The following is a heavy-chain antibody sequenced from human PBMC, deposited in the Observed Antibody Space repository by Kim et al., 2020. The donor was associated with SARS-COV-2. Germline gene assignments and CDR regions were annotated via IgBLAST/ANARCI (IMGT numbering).Heavy chain of an antibody. D-gene: IGHD3-22*01. J-gene: IGHJ3*02. Sequence: SVKVSCKASGGTFSSYAISWVRQAPGQGLEWMGRIIPILGIANYAQKFQGRVTITADKSTSTAYMELSSLRSEDTAVYYCVRDLSDAYYYDSSGYWAATNAFDIWGQGTMVTVSS. CDR3: VRDLSDAYYYDSSGYWAATNAFDI. CDR2: IIPILGIA. V-gene: IGHV1-69*04. CDR1: GGTFSSYA.